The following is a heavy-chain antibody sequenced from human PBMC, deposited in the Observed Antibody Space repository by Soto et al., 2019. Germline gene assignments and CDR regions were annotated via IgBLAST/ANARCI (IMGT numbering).Heavy chain of an antibody. J-gene: IGHJ5*02. V-gene: IGHV3-23*01. CDR1: GVTFSSYA. D-gene: IGHD3-10*01. CDR2: ISGSGGST. CDR3: AKDRSITMVRGVTNWFDP. Sequence: GGSLRLSCAASGVTFSSYAMSWVRQAPGKGLEWVSAISGSGGSTYYADSVKGRFTISRDNSKNTLYLQMNSLRAEDTAVYYCAKDRSITMVRGVTNWFDPWGQGTLVTVSS.